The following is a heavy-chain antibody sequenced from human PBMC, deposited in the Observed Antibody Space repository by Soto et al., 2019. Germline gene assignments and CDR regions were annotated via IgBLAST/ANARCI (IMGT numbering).Heavy chain of an antibody. D-gene: IGHD6-19*01. J-gene: IGHJ4*02. Sequence: SETLSLTCTVSGGSISSRNFYWFWIRQPPGKGLEWIGSIYHSESTYYNPSLKSRVTISVDTSKNHFSLSLSSLTASDTAVYYCARGGEAVADYWGQGTLVTVSS. V-gene: IGHV4-39*02. CDR2: IYHSEST. CDR1: GGSISSRNFY. CDR3: ARGGEAVADY.